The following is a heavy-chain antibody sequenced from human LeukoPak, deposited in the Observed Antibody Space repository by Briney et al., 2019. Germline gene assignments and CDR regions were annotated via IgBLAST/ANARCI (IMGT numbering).Heavy chain of an antibody. J-gene: IGHJ4*02. CDR3: ARASYYDFWRRSHYFDY. V-gene: IGHV4-30-4*01. D-gene: IGHD3-3*01. CDR2: IYYSGST. CDR1: GGSISSGDYY. Sequence: KPSETLSLTCTVSGGSISSGDYYWSWIRQPPGKGLEWIGYIYYSGSTYYNPSLKSRVTISVDTSKNQFSLKLCSVTAADTAVYYCARASYYDFWRRSHYFDYRGQGTLVTVSS.